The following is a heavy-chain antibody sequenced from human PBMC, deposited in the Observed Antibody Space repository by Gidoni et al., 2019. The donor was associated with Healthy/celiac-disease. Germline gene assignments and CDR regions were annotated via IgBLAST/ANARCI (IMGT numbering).Heavy chain of an antibody. D-gene: IGHD2-15*01. Sequence: EVQLVESGGGLVKPGGSLRLSCAASGLTFSSYSMNWVRQAPGKGLEWGLYISSSSSYIYYADSGKGLFTISRDNDKNSLYLQMNSLRAEDTAVYYCARARNRNQWWFEGGDYWGQGTLVTVSS. CDR2: ISSSSSYI. J-gene: IGHJ4*02. CDR3: ARARNRNQWWFEGGDY. CDR1: GLTFSSYS. V-gene: IGHV3-21*01.